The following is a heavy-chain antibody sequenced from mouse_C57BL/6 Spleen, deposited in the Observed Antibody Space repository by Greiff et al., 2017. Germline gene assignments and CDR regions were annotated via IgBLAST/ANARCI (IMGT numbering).Heavy chain of an antibody. V-gene: IGHV5-4*01. Sequence: EVTVVESGGGLVKPGGSLKLSCAASGFTFSSYAMSWVRQTPDKRLEWVATISDGGSYTYYPDNVKGRFTISRDNAKNNLYLQMSHLKSEDTAMYYCARDYGSSLHWYFDVWGTGTTVTVSS. CDR2: ISDGGSYT. J-gene: IGHJ1*03. CDR1: GFTFSSYA. CDR3: ARDYGSSLHWYFDV. D-gene: IGHD1-1*01.